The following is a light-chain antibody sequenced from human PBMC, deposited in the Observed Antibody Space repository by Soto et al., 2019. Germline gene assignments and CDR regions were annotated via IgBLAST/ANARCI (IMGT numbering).Light chain of an antibody. Sequence: EIVMTQSPATLSVSPGERATLSCRASQSVSSDLAWYQQRPGQAPRPLIYGASTRATDIPDRFSGSGSGTEFTLTIGSLQSEDFAVYYCQQYNIWPPLTFGGGTKVEIK. CDR2: GAS. J-gene: IGKJ4*01. CDR1: QSVSSD. CDR3: QQYNIWPPLT. V-gene: IGKV3-15*01.